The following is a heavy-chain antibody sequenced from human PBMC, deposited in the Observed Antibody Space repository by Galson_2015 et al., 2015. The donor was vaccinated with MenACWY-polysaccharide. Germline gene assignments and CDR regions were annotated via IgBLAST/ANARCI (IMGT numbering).Heavy chain of an antibody. CDR3: ARGSNMGCFYAGFDY. CDR1: GASISSGTYA. Sequence: PLSLTCAVSGASISSGTYAWSWVRQSPGEGMEWIGSIYHFGTFYNPSLESRVTISIDRSENQFSLTLTSLTAADTAGYYCARGSNMGCFYAGFDYWGQGTRVTVSS. V-gene: IGHV4-30-2*06. CDR2: IYHFGT. D-gene: IGHD2-8*01. J-gene: IGHJ4*02.